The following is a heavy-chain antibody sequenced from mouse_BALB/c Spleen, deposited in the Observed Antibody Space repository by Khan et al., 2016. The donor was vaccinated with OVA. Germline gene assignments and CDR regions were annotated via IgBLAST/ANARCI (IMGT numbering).Heavy chain of an antibody. CDR1: GYSFTNYG. CDR2: INTYTGEP. CDR3: ARGGRRAMDY. J-gene: IGHJ4*01. Sequence: QIQLVQSGPELKKPGETVKISCKASGYSFTNYGVNWVKQAPGKGLKWMGWINTYTGEPTYADDFKGRFAFSLDTSASTAYLQINNLKNEDPAAYFCARGGRRAMDYWGQGTSVTVSS. D-gene: IGHD3-3*01. V-gene: IGHV9-3-1*01.